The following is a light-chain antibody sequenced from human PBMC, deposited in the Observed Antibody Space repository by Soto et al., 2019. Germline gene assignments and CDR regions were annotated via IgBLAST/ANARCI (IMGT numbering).Light chain of an antibody. CDR3: QKYNSAPRT. J-gene: IGKJ4*01. Sequence: DIQMTQSPSSLSASVGDRVTITCRARQDISNYLAWYQQKPGKVPKLLIYAASTLQSGVPSRFSGSGSGTDFTLTISSLQPEDVATDYCQKYNSAPRTFGGGTKVE. CDR2: AAS. V-gene: IGKV1-27*01. CDR1: QDISNY.